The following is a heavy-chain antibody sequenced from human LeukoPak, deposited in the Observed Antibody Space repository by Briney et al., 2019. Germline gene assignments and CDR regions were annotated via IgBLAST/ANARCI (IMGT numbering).Heavy chain of an antibody. D-gene: IGHD1-26*01. Sequence: GSLRLSCAASGFTFSSYWMSWVRQTPGKGLEWIGSIYYSGRTYYNPSLKSRFTISLDTSKNQFSLKVNSVTAADTAVYFCARDSGSYLKPFDYWGQGTLVTVSS. CDR2: IYYSGRT. CDR1: GFTFSSYW. J-gene: IGHJ4*02. CDR3: ARDSGSYLKPFDY. V-gene: IGHV4-39*07.